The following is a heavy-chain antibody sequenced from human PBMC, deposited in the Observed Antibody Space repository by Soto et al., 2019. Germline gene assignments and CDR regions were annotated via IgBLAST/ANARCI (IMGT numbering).Heavy chain of an antibody. J-gene: IGHJ6*02. Sequence: PVGSLRLSCAASGFTFSNAWMSWVRQAPGKGLEWVGRIKSKTDGGTTDYAAPVKGRFTISRDDSKNTLYLQMNSLKTEDTAVYYCTTDITEDYYYYGMDVWGQGTTVTVSS. CDR3: TTDITEDYYYYGMDV. V-gene: IGHV3-15*01. CDR1: GFTFSNAW. CDR2: IKSKTDGGTT. D-gene: IGHD3-3*01.